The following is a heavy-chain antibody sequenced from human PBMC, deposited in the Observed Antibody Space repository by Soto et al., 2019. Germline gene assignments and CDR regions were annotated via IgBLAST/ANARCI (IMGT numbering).Heavy chain of an antibody. D-gene: IGHD3-16*02. CDR2: INPNTGYT. CDR1: GYTFTSYY. CDR3: VRGRVMITFGVVIVIDY. Sequence: GASVNVSCKASGYTFTSYYINWVRQATGQGLEWMGWINPNTGYTDYAQKFQDRVTMTGNTSITTAYMELSSLRSEDTAVYYCVRGRVMITFGVVIVIDYWGQGSPVTVSS. V-gene: IGHV1-8*01. J-gene: IGHJ4*02.